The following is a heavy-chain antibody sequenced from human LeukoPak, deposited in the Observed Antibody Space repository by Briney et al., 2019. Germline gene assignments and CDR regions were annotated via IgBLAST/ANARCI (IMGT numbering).Heavy chain of an antibody. V-gene: IGHV4-4*09. CDR2: IYTSGST. CDR3: ARDESRNPNDYGGNSDAFNI. CDR1: GGSLSSYY. J-gene: IGHJ3*02. D-gene: IGHD4-23*01. Sequence: SETLSLTCIVSGGSLSSYYWSWIRQPPGKGLEWIRYIYTSGSTNYNPSLKSRVTISVDTSKNQFSLKLSSVTAADTAVYYCARDESRNPNDYGGNSDAFNIWGQGTMVTVSS.